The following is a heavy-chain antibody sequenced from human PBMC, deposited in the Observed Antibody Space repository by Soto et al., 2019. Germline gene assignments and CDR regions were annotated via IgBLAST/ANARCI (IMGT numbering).Heavy chain of an antibody. D-gene: IGHD4-17*01. J-gene: IGHJ4*02. V-gene: IGHV4-31*03. CDR1: GGSISSGGYY. CDR2: IYYSGST. CDR3: ASSDYGGWIDY. Sequence: QVQLQESGPGLVKPSQTLSLTCTVSGGSISSGGYYWSWIRQHPGKGLEWIGYIYYSGSTYYNPSLRSRVTISVDTAKNQFSLKLSSVTAADTAVYYCASSDYGGWIDYWGQGTLVTVSS.